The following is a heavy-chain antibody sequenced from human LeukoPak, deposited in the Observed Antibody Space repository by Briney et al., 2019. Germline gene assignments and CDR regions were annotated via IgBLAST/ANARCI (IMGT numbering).Heavy chain of an antibody. D-gene: IGHD1-1*01. CDR1: GGTFSSYA. V-gene: IGHV1-69*05. J-gene: IGHJ4*02. CDR2: IIPIFGTA. Sequence: ASVKVSCKASGGTFSSYAISWVRQAPGQGLEWMGGIIPIFGTANYAQKFQGRVTITTDESTSTAYMELSSLSSEDTAVYYCARSPVELERRGYFDYWGQGTLVTVSS. CDR3: ARSPVELERRGYFDY.